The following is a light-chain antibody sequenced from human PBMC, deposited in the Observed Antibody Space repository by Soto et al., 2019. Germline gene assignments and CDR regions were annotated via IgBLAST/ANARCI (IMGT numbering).Light chain of an antibody. V-gene: IGKV1-6*01. CDR3: LQDYNYPWT. CDR2: AAS. Sequence: IQMTLGPSSLSACGVYKCTIACRASQGIRNDLGWYQQKPGKAPKLLIYAASSLQSGVPSRFSGSGSGTDFTLTICSLQPEDFATYYCLQDYNYPWTFGQGTKVDIK. J-gene: IGKJ1*01. CDR1: QGIRND.